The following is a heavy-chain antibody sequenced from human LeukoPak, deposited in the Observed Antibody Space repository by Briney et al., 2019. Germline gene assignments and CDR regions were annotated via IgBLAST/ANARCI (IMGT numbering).Heavy chain of an antibody. D-gene: IGHD3-22*01. CDR2: ISAYNGNT. Sequence: GASVKVSCKASGYTFTSYGISWVRQAPGQGLEWMGWISAYNGNTNYAQKFQGRVTMTTDTSTSTAYMELRSLRSDDTAVYYCARLPDYDSSGYTSSFDYWGQGTLVTVSS. J-gene: IGHJ4*02. CDR3: ARLPDYDSSGYTSSFDY. V-gene: IGHV1-18*01. CDR1: GYTFTSYG.